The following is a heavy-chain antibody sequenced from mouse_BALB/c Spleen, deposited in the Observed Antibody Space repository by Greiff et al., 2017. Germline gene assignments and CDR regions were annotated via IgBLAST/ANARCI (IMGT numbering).Heavy chain of an antibody. CDR3: AREGDGYYNYYAMDY. Sequence: EVKLMESGPGLVKPSQSLSLTCSVTGYSITSGYYWNWIRQFPGNKLEWMGYISYDGSNNYNPSLKNRISITRDTSKNQFFLKLNSVTTEDTATYYCAREGDGYYNYYAMDYWGQGTSVTVSS. J-gene: IGHJ4*01. CDR2: ISYDGSN. V-gene: IGHV3-6*02. D-gene: IGHD2-3*01. CDR1: GYSITSGYY.